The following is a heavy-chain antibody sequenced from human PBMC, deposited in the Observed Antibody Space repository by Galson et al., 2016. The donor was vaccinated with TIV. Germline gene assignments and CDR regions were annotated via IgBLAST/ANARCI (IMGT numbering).Heavy chain of an antibody. Sequence: CAASGVTFSSYAMSWVRQAPGKGLEWVSSISGSGGNTYYANSVKGRFTISRDNSKNTLYLQINSLRAEDTAIYYCAKEPGPNPSYYYGVDVWGQGTTVTVSS. D-gene: IGHD1-14*01. CDR3: AKEPGPNPSYYYGVDV. J-gene: IGHJ6*02. CDR2: ISGSGGNT. CDR1: GVTFSSYA. V-gene: IGHV3-23*01.